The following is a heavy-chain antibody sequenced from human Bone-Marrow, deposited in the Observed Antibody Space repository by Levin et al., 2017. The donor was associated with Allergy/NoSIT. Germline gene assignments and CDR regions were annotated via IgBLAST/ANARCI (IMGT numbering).Heavy chain of an antibody. V-gene: IGHV3-9*01. CDR1: GFTFDDYA. J-gene: IGHJ6*02. Sequence: HPGGSLRLSCAASGFTFDDYAMHWVRQAPGKGLEWVSGISWNSGSIGYADSVKGRFTISRDNAKNSLYLQMNSLRAEDTALYYCAKDGGNDYGDYTVKSNYYYYYGMDVWGQGTTVTVSS. CDR3: AKDGGNDYGDYTVKSNYYYYYGMDV. D-gene: IGHD4-17*01. CDR2: ISWNSGSI.